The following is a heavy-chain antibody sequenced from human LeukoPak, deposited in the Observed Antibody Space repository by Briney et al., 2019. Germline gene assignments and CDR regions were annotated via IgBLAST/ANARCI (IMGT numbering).Heavy chain of an antibody. Sequence: GGSLRLSCAASGFTFDAYYMSWVRQAPGKGLEWVASIRGDGRETFYADSLRGRFSIFRDKARNSVSLQMNSLSAEDTGVYYCARESAVGYGSFDYWGQGTLVTVSS. CDR3: ARESAVGYGSFDY. CDR2: IRGDGRET. V-gene: IGHV3-7*03. CDR1: GFTFDAYY. J-gene: IGHJ4*02. D-gene: IGHD6-19*01.